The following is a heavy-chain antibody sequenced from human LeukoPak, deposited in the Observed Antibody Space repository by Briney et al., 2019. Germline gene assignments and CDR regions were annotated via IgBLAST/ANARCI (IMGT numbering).Heavy chain of an antibody. Sequence: GASVKVSCKVSGYTLTELSMHWVRQAPGKGLEWMGGFDPEDGETIYAQKFQGRVTMTEDTSTDTAYMELSSLRPEDTAVYYCATATLTMVRGVMSDWGQGTLVTVSS. CDR2: FDPEDGET. CDR1: GYTLTELS. CDR3: ATATLTMVRGVMSD. J-gene: IGHJ4*02. V-gene: IGHV1-24*01. D-gene: IGHD3-10*01.